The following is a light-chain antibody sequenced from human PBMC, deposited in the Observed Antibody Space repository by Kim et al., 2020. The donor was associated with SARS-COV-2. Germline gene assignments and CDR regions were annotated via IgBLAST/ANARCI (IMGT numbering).Light chain of an antibody. CDR1: HDINDC. CDR3: QQYDNLLS. V-gene: IGKV1-33*01. J-gene: IGKJ4*01. Sequence: DIQMTQSPSSLSASIGDRVTITCQASHDINDCLSWYQKKPGKAPKLLIYDVSKLQIGVPSRFSGSGSGTDFAFTISSLQTEDIATYYCQQYDNLLSFGGGTKVDIK. CDR2: DVS.